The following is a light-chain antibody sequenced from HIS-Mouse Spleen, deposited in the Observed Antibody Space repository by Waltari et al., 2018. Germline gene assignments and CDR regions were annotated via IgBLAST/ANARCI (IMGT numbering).Light chain of an antibody. CDR3: QVWDSSSDHWV. J-gene: IGLJ3*02. V-gene: IGLV3-16*01. Sequence: SYELTQPPSVSVSLGQMARITCPGEALPKKYAYWYQQKPGQFPVLVIYKDSERPSGIPERFSGSNSGNTATLTISRVEAGDEADYYCQVWDSSSDHWVFGGGTKLTVL. CDR1: ALPKKY. CDR2: KDS.